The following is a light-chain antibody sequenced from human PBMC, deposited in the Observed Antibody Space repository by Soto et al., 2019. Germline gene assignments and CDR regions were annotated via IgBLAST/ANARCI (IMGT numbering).Light chain of an antibody. CDR3: QRCDNARRIT. CDR2: AAS. Sequence: DIQMTQSPSTLSASVGDRVTITCRASQSISSYLNWYQQKPGKAPKLLIYAASTLQSGVPSRFSGSGSGTDFTLTIRSLQTEDVATYYCQRCDNARRITFGQGTRLEI. V-gene: IGKV1-27*01. J-gene: IGKJ5*01. CDR1: QSISSY.